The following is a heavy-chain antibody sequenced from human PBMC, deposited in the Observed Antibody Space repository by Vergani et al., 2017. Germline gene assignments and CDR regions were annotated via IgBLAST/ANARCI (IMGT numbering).Heavy chain of an antibody. Sequence: QVQLQESGPGLVKPSQTLPLTCTVSGDSISSGYYYWSWIRQPPGKGLEWIGCIFSSGNSYYNPSLKSRLTISLDTSKNRFSLGLNSVTAADTAVYYCARXRRDIVANDAFDIWGQGTVVTVSS. D-gene: IGHD5-12*01. V-gene: IGHV4-30-4*08. CDR3: ARXRRDIVANDAFDI. CDR2: IFSSGNS. CDR1: GDSISSGYYY. J-gene: IGHJ3*02.